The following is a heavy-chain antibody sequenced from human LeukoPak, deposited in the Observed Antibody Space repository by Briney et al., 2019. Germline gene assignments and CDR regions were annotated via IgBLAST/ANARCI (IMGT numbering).Heavy chain of an antibody. CDR1: GFTFSGYS. CDR3: ARGRPQYCSGGSCHYDY. Sequence: PGGSLRLSCAASGFTFSGYSMNWVRQAPGKGLEWVSSISSSSSYIYYADSVKGRFTISRDNAKNSLYLQMNSLRAEDTAVYYCARGRPQYCSGGSCHYDYWGQGTLVTVSS. D-gene: IGHD2-15*01. CDR2: ISSSSSYI. J-gene: IGHJ4*02. V-gene: IGHV3-21*01.